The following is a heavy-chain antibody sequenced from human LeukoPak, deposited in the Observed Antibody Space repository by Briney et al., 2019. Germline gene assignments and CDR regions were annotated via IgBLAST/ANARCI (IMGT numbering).Heavy chain of an antibody. CDR2: IYSGGST. V-gene: IGHV3-66*01. CDR3: ARDRFGGYGDYVDYYGMDV. D-gene: IGHD4-17*01. J-gene: IGHJ6*02. Sequence: GGSLRLSCAASGFTFGSYAMTWARQAPGRGLEWVPVIYSGGSTYYADSVKGRFTISRDNSKNTLYLQMNSLRAEDTAVYYCARDRFGGYGDYVDYYGMDVWGQGTTVTVSS. CDR1: GFTFGSYA.